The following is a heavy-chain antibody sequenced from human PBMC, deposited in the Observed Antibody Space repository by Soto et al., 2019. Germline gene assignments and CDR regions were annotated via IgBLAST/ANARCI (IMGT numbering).Heavy chain of an antibody. CDR1: GLTFSHFG. D-gene: IGHD5-12*01. J-gene: IGHJ3*01. Sequence: QVHLVESGGGVVQPGGSLRLSCKMSGLTFSHFGMHWVRQAPGKRLEWVALVSPDGNNQYYGDSVKGRFTISRDTSKNTLYLQMNSLRPDDTAVYYCAKDGYHATFDVWGQGTRVTVSS. CDR2: VSPDGNNQ. CDR3: AKDGYHATFDV. V-gene: IGHV3-30*02.